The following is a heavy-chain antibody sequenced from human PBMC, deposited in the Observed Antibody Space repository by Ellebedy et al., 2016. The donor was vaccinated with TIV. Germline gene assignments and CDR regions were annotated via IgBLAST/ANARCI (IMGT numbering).Heavy chain of an antibody. CDR1: GFTVSSNY. V-gene: IGHV3-53*01. J-gene: IGHJ5*02. Sequence: PGGSLRLSCAASGFTVSSNYMSWVRQAPGKGLEWVSVIYSGGSTYYADSVKGRFTISRDNSKNTLYLQMNSLRAEDTAVYYCARELREGCSGGSCYSWFDPWGQGTLVTVSS. CDR2: IYSGGST. CDR3: ARELREGCSGGSCYSWFDP. D-gene: IGHD2-15*01.